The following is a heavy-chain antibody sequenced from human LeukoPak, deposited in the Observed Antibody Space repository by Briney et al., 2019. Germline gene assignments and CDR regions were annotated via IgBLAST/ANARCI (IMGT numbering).Heavy chain of an antibody. CDR1: GGSIRSSSYY. D-gene: IGHD3-3*01. V-gene: IGHV4-39*01. Sequence: SETLSLTCTVSGGSIRSSSYYWGWIRQPPGKGLEWIGSIYYSGSTYYNPSLKSRVTISVDTSKNQFSLKLSSVTAADTAVYYCARHYDFWSGYPGNWFDPWGQGTLVTVSS. CDR2: IYYSGST. CDR3: ARHYDFWSGYPGNWFDP. J-gene: IGHJ5*02.